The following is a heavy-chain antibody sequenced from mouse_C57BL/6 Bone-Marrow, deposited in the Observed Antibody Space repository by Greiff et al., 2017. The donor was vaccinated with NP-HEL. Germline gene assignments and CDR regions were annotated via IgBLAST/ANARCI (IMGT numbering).Heavy chain of an antibody. D-gene: IGHD2-4*01. CDR1: GYSFTGYY. V-gene: IGHV1-42*01. CDR3: ARIDGLRRNYYAMDY. CDR2: INPSTGGT. Sequence: DVQLQESGPELVKPGASVKISCKASGYSFTGYYMNWVKQSPEKSLEWIGEINPSTGGTTYNQKFKAKATLTVDKSSSTAYMQLKSLTSEDSAVYYCARIDGLRRNYYAMDYWGQGTSVTVSS. J-gene: IGHJ4*01.